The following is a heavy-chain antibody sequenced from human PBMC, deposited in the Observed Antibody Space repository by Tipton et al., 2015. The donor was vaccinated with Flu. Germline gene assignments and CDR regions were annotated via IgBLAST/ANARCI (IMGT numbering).Heavy chain of an antibody. CDR2: IYPGDSDT. CDR1: GYSFINYW. V-gene: IGHV5-51*01. CDR3: VRHPYCTNAVCPPGYWYFDL. Sequence: VQLVQSGAEVKEPGESLKIPCKASGYSFINYWVGWVRQMPGKGLEWMGIIYPGDSDTRYSPSFQGRVTISADKSISTAYLQWSSLKTSDSAMYYCVRHPYCTNAVCPPGYWYFDLWGRGTLVTVSS. J-gene: IGHJ2*01. D-gene: IGHD2-8*01.